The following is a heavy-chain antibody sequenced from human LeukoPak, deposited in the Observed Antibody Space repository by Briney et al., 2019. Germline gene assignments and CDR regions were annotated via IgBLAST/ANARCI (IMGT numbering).Heavy chain of an antibody. CDR2: ISWDDDST. CDR1: GFTFDDYT. D-gene: IGHD6-13*01. Sequence: TGGSLRLSCAASGFTFDDYTMHWVRQAPGKGLEWVSLISWDDDSTYYADSVKGRFTISRDNSKNSLYLQMNSLRTEDTALYYRAKGDSSSWYNFDYWGQGTLVTVSS. J-gene: IGHJ4*02. V-gene: IGHV3-43*01. CDR3: AKGDSSSWYNFDY.